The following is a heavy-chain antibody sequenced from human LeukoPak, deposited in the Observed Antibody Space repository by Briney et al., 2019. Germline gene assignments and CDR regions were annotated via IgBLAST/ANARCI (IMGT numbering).Heavy chain of an antibody. Sequence: GGSLRLSCAASGFTFSSYSMNWVRQAPGKGQEWVSYISSSSGTIYYADSVKGRFTVSRDNAKNSLYLQMNSLRAEDTAVYYCARQGSPFDYWGQGTLFTVSS. CDR1: GFTFSSYS. CDR2: ISSSSGTI. J-gene: IGHJ4*02. CDR3: ARQGSPFDY. V-gene: IGHV3-48*04. D-gene: IGHD6-13*01.